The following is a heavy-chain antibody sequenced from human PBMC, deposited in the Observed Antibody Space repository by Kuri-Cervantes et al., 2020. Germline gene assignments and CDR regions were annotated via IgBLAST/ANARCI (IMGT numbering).Heavy chain of an antibody. D-gene: IGHD4-17*01. CDR2: IKQDGSEK. CDR1: GFTFSSYW. CDR3: ASPSSDGDYYYYYGMDV. V-gene: IGHV3-7*01. J-gene: IGHJ6*02. Sequence: GGSLRLSCAASGFTFSSYWMSWVRQAPGKGLEWVANIKQDGSEKYYVDSVKGRFTISRDNAKNSLYLQMNSLRAEDTAVYYCASPSSDGDYYYYYGMDVWGQGTTVTVSS.